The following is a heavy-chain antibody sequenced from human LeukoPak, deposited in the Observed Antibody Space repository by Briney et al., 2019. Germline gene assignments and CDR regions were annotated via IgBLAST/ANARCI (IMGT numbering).Heavy chain of an antibody. Sequence: GASVKVSCKASGYTFTSYYMHWVRQAPGQGLEWMGRIIPILGIANYAQKFQGRVTITADKSTSTAYMELSSLRSEDTAVYYCARARIAVAGRDAFDIWGQGTMVTVSS. V-gene: IGHV1-69*04. D-gene: IGHD6-19*01. CDR2: IIPILGIA. CDR1: GYTFTSYY. CDR3: ARARIAVAGRDAFDI. J-gene: IGHJ3*02.